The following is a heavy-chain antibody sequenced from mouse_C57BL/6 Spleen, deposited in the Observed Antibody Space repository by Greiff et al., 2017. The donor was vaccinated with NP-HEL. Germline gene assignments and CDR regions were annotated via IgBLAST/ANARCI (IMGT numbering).Heavy chain of an antibody. CDR1: GFTFSDYY. J-gene: IGHJ2*01. CDR2: INYDGSST. Sequence: EVHLVESEGGLVQPGSSMKLSCTASGFTFSDYYMAWVRQVPEKGLEWVANINYDGSSTYYLDSLKSRFIISRDNAKNILYLQMSSLKSEDTATYYCARDQGNYYFDYWGQGTTLTVSS. V-gene: IGHV5-16*01. CDR3: ARDQGNYYFDY. D-gene: IGHD2-1*01.